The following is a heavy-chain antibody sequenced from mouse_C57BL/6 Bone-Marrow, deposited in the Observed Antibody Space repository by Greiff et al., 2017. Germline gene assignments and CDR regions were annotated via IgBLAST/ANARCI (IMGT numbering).Heavy chain of an antibody. D-gene: IGHD2-3*01. CDR1: GYTFTDYY. V-gene: IGHV1-26*01. J-gene: IGHJ2*01. Sequence: EVQLQQSGPELVKPGASVKISCKASGYTFTDYYMNWVKQSHGKSLEWIGDINPNNGGTSYNQKFKGKATLTVDKSSSTADMELRSLTSEDSAVYYCAAGDGYLFDYWGQGTTLTVSS. CDR2: INPNNGGT. CDR3: AAGDGYLFDY.